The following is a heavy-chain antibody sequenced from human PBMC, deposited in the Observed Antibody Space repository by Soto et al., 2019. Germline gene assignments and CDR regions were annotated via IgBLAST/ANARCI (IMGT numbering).Heavy chain of an antibody. Sequence: EVQLLESGGGLVQPGGSLRLSCAASGFTFSSYAMSWVRQAPGKGLEWVSAISGSGGSTYYADSVKGRFTISRDNSKNTLYLQMNSLSAEDTAVYYCAKVGGSSSDVLRDYWGQGTLVTVSS. D-gene: IGHD6-6*01. J-gene: IGHJ4*02. CDR3: AKVGGSSSDVLRDY. V-gene: IGHV3-23*01. CDR2: ISGSGGST. CDR1: GFTFSSYA.